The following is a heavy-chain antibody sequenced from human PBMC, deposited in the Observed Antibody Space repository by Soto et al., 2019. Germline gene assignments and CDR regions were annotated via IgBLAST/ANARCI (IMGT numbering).Heavy chain of an antibody. Sequence: ASVKVSCKASGYTFTSYYMHWVRQAPGQGLEWMGIINPSGGSTSYAQKLQGRVTMTRDTSTSTVYMELSSLRSEDTAVYYCARVYYDYIWGSYRLGPGAFDIWGQGTMVTVS. J-gene: IGHJ3*02. CDR2: INPSGGST. CDR1: GYTFTSYY. V-gene: IGHV1-46*03. D-gene: IGHD3-16*02. CDR3: ARVYYDYIWGSYRLGPGAFDI.